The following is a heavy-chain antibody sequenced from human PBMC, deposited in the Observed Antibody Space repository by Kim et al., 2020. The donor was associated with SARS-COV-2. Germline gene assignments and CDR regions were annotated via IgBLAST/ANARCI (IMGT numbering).Heavy chain of an antibody. D-gene: IGHD2-21*01. Sequence: SETLSLTCAVYGGSFSGYYWSWIRQPPGKGLEWIGEINHSGSTNYNPSLKSRVTISVDTSKNQFSLKLSSVTAADTAVYYCARGRGRNLRGGDCFDYWGQGTLVTVSS. CDR3: ARGRGRNLRGGDCFDY. V-gene: IGHV4-34*01. J-gene: IGHJ4*02. CDR1: GGSFSGYY. CDR2: INHSGST.